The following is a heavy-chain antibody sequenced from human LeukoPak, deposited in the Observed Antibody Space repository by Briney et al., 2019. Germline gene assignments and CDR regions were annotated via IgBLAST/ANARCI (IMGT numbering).Heavy chain of an antibody. CDR2: IKQDGSEK. V-gene: IGHV3-7*01. CDR1: GFTFSSYW. J-gene: IGHJ4*02. D-gene: IGHD5-24*01. Sequence: GGSLRLSCAASGFTFSSYWMSWVRQAPGKGLEWVANIKQDGSEKYYVDSVKGRFTISRDNAKNSLYLQMNSLRAEDTAVYYCARDSRDGYNWGDYYFDYWGQGTLVTVSS. CDR3: ARDSRDGYNWGDYYFDY.